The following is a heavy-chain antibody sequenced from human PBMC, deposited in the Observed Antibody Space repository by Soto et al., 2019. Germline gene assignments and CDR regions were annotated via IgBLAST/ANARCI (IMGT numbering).Heavy chain of an antibody. CDR2: MNPNSGNT. D-gene: IGHD4-4*01. J-gene: IGHJ6*02. V-gene: IGHV1-8*01. CDR1: GYTFTSYD. CDR3: ASATVTTRGVYYYGMDV. Sequence: ASVKVSCKASGYTFTSYDINWVRQATGQGLEWMGWMNPNSGNTGYAQKFQGRVTMTRNTSISTAYMELSSLRSEDTAVYYCASATVTTRGVYYYGMDVWGQGTTVTVSS.